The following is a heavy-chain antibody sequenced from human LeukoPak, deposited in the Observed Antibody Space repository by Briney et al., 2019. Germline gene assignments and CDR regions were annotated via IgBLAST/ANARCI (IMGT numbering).Heavy chain of an antibody. Sequence: PGGSLRLSCAASGFTFRRYDMNWVRQAPGKGLEWVSYITSSGSAIYYADSVKGRFTISRDNAKNSLYLQMNSLRAEDTAVYYCASSGSYFDYWGQGTLVTVSS. J-gene: IGHJ4*02. V-gene: IGHV3-48*03. CDR2: ITSSGSAI. CDR3: ASSGSYFDY. D-gene: IGHD1-26*01. CDR1: GFTFRRYD.